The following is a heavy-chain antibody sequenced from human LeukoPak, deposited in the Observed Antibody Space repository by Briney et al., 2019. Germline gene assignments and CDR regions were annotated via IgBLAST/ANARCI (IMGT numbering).Heavy chain of an antibody. CDR1: GFTFSSYA. D-gene: IGHD3-3*01. V-gene: IGHV3-21*01. CDR2: IPTTGSHI. Sequence: PGGSLRLSCAASGFTFSSYAMSWVRQAPGKGLEWVSSIPTTGSHIYYADSVKGRFTISRDNANNSLYLQMANLRAEDTAVYYCARVRYDYWSGLSFFDYWGQGTLVTVSS. CDR3: ARVRYDYWSGLSFFDY. J-gene: IGHJ4*02.